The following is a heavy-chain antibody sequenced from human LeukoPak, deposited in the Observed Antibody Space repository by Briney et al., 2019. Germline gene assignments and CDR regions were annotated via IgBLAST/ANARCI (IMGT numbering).Heavy chain of an antibody. CDR3: AKADGGAYYYDSSGYPFDY. CDR2: INHNGNVN. D-gene: IGHD3-22*01. V-gene: IGHV3-7*03. J-gene: IGHJ4*02. CDR1: GFTFSSYW. Sequence: PGGSLRLSCAASGFTFSSYWMNWARQAPGKGLEWVASINHNGNVNYYVDSVKGRFTISRDNAKNSLYLQMSNLRAEDTAVYYCAKADGGAYYYDSSGYPFDYWGQGTLVTVSS.